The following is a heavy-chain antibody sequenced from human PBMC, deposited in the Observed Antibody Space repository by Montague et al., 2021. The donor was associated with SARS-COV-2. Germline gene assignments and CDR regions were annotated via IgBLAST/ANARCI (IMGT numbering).Heavy chain of an antibody. CDR3: ARHGLEGANTYYFGLDV. J-gene: IGHJ6*02. V-gene: IGHV3-23*01. Sequence: SLRLSCAAAEFTFSSSAMTWVRQAPGTGLEWVSSISHTGGDTYYAAPVKGRFTTSRDNSKNTLYLQMNSLRAEDTALYYCARHGLEGANTYYFGLDVWGQGTTVTVSS. D-gene: IGHD1-26*01. CDR1: EFTFSSSA. CDR2: ISHTGGDT.